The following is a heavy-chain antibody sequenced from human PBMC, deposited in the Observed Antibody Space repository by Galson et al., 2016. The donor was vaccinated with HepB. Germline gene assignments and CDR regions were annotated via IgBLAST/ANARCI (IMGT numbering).Heavy chain of an antibody. V-gene: IGHV2-5*05. D-gene: IGHD4-17*01. CDR2: VYWDGTQ. Sequence: PALVKPPQTLTLTCTLSGMSLRTHGVGVNWIRQPPRKALEWLAIVYWDGTQRYGSSLKSRLTVSKDTSKNQAVLTMSNMDPMDTATYFCAHRDHDYELGYWGPGILVTVSS. J-gene: IGHJ1*01. CDR3: AHRDHDYELGY. CDR1: GMSLRTHGVG.